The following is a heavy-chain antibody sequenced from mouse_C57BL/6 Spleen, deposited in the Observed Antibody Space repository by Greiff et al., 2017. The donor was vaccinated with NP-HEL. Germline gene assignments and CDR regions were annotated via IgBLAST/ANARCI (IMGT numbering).Heavy chain of an antibody. CDR2: IDPEDGET. V-gene: IGHV14-2*01. CDR1: GFNIKDYY. CDR3: ARHHYYGSREYAMDY. Sequence: EVKLVESGAELVKPGASVKLSCTASGFNIKDYYMHWVKQRTEQGLEWIGRIDPEDGETKYAPTFQGKATITADTSSNTAYLQLSSLTSEDTAVYYCARHHYYGSREYAMDYWGQGTSVTVSS. D-gene: IGHD1-1*01. J-gene: IGHJ4*01.